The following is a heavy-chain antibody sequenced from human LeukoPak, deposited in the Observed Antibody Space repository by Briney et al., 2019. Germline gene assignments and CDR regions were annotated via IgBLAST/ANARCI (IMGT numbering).Heavy chain of an antibody. CDR3: ARVPVGYQGYSSAWYTDY. Sequence: GGSLRLSCAASGFTFSSYTMMWVRQAPGKGLEYVSSIISSSSRIFYADSVRGRFTISRDNAKNSLYLQMNSLRAEDSAVYYCARVPVGYQGYSSAWYTDYWGQGTLVSVSS. D-gene: IGHD6-19*01. CDR1: GFTFSSYT. CDR2: IISSSSRI. V-gene: IGHV3-21*01. J-gene: IGHJ4*02.